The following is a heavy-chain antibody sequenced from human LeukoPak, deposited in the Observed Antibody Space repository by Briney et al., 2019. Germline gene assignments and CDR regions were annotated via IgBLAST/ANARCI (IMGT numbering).Heavy chain of an antibody. CDR3: ARDGPYSNYLFDY. CDR2: IIPIFGTA. J-gene: IGHJ4*02. Sequence: SVKVSCKASGGTFSSYAISWVRQAPGQGLEWMGGIIPIFGTANYAQKFQGRVTITADESTSTAYMELSSLRSEDTAVYYCARDGPYSNYLFDYWGQGTLVTVSS. CDR1: GGTFSSYA. D-gene: IGHD4-11*01. V-gene: IGHV1-69*13.